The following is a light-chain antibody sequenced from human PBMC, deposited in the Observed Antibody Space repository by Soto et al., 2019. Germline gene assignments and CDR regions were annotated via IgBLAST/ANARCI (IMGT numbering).Light chain of an antibody. V-gene: IGLV2-14*01. J-gene: IGLJ1*01. CDR3: QVWDVSTFDPDL. CDR1: SSDVGRYNY. Sequence: QSALTQSASVSGSPGQSITISCTGTSSDVGRYNYVSWYQQHPGKAPKLMIYEVTSRPSGGAHRVSGSKSGITAALTISRVEAGDEAGYYCQVWDVSTFDPDLFGTGTKVTVL. CDR2: EVT.